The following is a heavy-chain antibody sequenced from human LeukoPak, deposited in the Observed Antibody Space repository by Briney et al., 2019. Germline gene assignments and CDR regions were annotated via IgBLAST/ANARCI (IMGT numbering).Heavy chain of an antibody. CDR3: ARVGPHSYGALDV. J-gene: IGHJ6*02. D-gene: IGHD5-18*01. V-gene: IGHV4-31*03. CDR2: IYYSGST. CDR1: GGSIHSGCYH. Sequence: PSETLSLTYTVSGGSIHSGCYHWRWIRQHPGKGLEWIGYIYYSGSTYYNPSLKSRVTISVDTSKNQFSLKLSSVTAADTAVYYCARVGPHSYGALDVWGQGTTVTVSS.